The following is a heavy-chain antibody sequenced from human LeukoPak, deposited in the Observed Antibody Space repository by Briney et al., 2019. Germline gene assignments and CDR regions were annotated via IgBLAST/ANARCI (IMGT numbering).Heavy chain of an antibody. J-gene: IGHJ4*02. CDR3: ARTAARITMIVVVTPPGSFDY. Sequence: ASVMVSCKASGYTFTIYDINWGRQATRQGLEWMGWMNPNRGNTGYAQKFQGRVTMTRNTSISTAYIELSSLRSEDTAVYYCARTAARITMIVVVTPPGSFDYWGQGTLVTVSS. CDR2: MNPNRGNT. D-gene: IGHD3-22*01. CDR1: GYTFTIYD. V-gene: IGHV1-8*01.